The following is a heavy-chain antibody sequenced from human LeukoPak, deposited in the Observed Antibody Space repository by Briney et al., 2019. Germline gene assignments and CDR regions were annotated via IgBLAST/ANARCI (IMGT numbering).Heavy chain of an antibody. V-gene: IGHV4-34*01. CDR2: INHSGST. CDR1: GGSFSGYY. CDR3: AREDTAMAYFDY. D-gene: IGHD5-18*01. Sequence: SETLSLTCAVYGGSFSGYYWSWIRQPPGKGLEGIGEINHSGSTNYNPSLKRRVTISVDTSKNQFSLKLSSVTAADTAVYYCAREDTAMAYFDYWGQGTLVTVSS. J-gene: IGHJ4*02.